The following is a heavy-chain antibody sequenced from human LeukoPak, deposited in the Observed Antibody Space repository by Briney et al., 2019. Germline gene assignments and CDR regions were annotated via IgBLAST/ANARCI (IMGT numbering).Heavy chain of an antibody. CDR2: IWHDGSNI. D-gene: IGHD1-26*01. Sequence: GGSLRLSCAASGFTFRSYGMHWARQAPGKGLEWVAVIWHDGSNINYGDSVKGRFTISRDNSKNMLFLQMNSLRAEDTAVYYCAKGSRSYYEVFSDYWGQGTLVTVSS. V-gene: IGHV3-33*06. CDR1: GFTFRSYG. CDR3: AKGSRSYYEVFSDY. J-gene: IGHJ4*02.